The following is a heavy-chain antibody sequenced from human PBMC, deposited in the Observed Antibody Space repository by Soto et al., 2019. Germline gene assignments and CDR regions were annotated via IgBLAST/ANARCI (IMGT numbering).Heavy chain of an antibody. CDR3: ARHPERIAEIGWFDP. CDR1: GFTFSSYW. J-gene: IGHJ5*02. CDR2: IKQDGSEK. Sequence: GGSLRLSCAASGFTFSSYWMSWVRQAPGKGLEWVANIKQDGSEKYYVDSVKGRFTISRDNAKNSLYLQMNSLRAEDTAVYYCARHPERIAEIGWFDPWGQGTLVTVSS. V-gene: IGHV3-7*01. D-gene: IGHD6-13*01.